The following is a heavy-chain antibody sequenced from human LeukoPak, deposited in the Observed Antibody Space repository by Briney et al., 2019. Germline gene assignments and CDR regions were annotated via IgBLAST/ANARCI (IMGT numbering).Heavy chain of an antibody. CDR1: GGSITTYY. CDR3: ARPDSHLSAFDI. J-gene: IGHJ3*02. D-gene: IGHD2-21*01. CDR2: ISDSGST. Sequence: PSETLSLTCSVSGGSITTYYWSWIRQPPRKGLEWIAYISDSGSTKYRPSLGGRLSISMDKSKNTFSLKLNSVTAADTAVYYCARPDSHLSAFDIWGQGTKVTVS. V-gene: IGHV4-59*08.